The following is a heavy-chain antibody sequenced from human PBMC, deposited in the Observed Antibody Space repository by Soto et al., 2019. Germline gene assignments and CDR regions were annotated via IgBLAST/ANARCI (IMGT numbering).Heavy chain of an antibody. CDR3: VCFECGRTAVVTAMEANGY. V-gene: IGHV3-74*01. J-gene: IGHJ4*02. CDR2: VNSDESST. CDR1: GFTFSNYW. Sequence: VQLVVSGGDLVQPGGSLRLSCAASGFTFSNYWMHWVRQGPGKGLVWVSRVNSDESSTSYADSVKGRFTISRDNAKNTLYLQMSSLRFEDTALYYCVCFECGRTAVVTAMEANGYWGQGTLVTVSS. D-gene: IGHD2-21*02.